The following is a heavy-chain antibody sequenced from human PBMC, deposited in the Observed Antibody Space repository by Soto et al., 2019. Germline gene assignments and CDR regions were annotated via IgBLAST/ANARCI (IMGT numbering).Heavy chain of an antibody. Sequence: EVQLLESGGGLVQPGGSLRLSCVGSGFTFRRYAMAWVRQAPGKGLEWVTTFSGTGDNTYYADSVKGRFSVSRDDSKSTLYLQLSSLRAEDTALYYCAKGRIVGATKAVDFDHWGQGTLVTVSS. CDR1: GFTFRRYA. D-gene: IGHD1-26*01. CDR3: AKGRIVGATKAVDFDH. V-gene: IGHV3-23*01. J-gene: IGHJ4*02. CDR2: FSGTGDNT.